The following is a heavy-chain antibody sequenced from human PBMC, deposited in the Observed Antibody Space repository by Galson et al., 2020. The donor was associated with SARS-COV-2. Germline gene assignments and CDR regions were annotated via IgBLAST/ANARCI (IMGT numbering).Heavy chain of an antibody. V-gene: IGHV3-73*01. CDR3: IASGCGGANCPGY. D-gene: IGHD2-21*01. CDR1: GFNISASL. CDR2: IRSKTDSFST. Sequence: GGSLRLSCAVSGFNISASLIHWVRQASGRGLEWVGRIRSKTDSFSTLYGESVRGRFTISRDDSRNTASLQMNNLKTDDTAVYYCIASGCGGANCPGYWGQGTLVTVSS. J-gene: IGHJ4*02.